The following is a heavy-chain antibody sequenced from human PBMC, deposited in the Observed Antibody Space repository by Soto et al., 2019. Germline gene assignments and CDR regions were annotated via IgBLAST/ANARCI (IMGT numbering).Heavy chain of an antibody. CDR1: GGTFSSYT. CDR2: IIPILGIA. J-gene: IGHJ6*03. D-gene: IGHD4-4*01. V-gene: IGHV1-69*02. CDR3: ARVGLQYYYDMDV. Sequence: SVKVSCKASGGTFSSYTISWVRQAPGQGLEWMGRIIPILGIANYAQKFQGRVTITADKSTSTAYMELSSLRSEDTAVYYCARVGLQYYYDMDVWGKGTSVTVSS.